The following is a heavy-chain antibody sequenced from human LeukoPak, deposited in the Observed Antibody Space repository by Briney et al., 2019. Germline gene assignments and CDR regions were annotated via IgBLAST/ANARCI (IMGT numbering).Heavy chain of an antibody. D-gene: IGHD2-2*01. V-gene: IGHV3-23*01. CDR1: GFTFSSYA. J-gene: IGHJ4*02. CDR3: AKDSAAVPAARGFGSRRVFDY. Sequence: QPGGSLRLSCAASGFTFSSYAMSWVRQAPGKGLEWVSAISGSGGSTYYADSVKGRFTISRDNSKNTLYLQMNSLRAEDTAVYYCAKDSAAVPAARGFGSRRVFDYWGQGTLVTVSS. CDR2: ISGSGGST.